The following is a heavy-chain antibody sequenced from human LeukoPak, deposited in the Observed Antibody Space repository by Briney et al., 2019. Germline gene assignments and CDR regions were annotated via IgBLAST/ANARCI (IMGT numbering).Heavy chain of an antibody. CDR3: ARGPRAAADDY. CDR2: INAGNGNT. J-gene: IGHJ4*02. Sequence: ASVKVSCKASGYTFNSHPMHWVRQAPGQRPEWMGWINAGNGNTKYSQKFQDRVTITRDTSASTAYMELTSLTSEDTAVYYCARGPRAAADDYWGQGTLVTVSS. CDR1: GYTFNSHP. V-gene: IGHV1-3*01. D-gene: IGHD6-13*01.